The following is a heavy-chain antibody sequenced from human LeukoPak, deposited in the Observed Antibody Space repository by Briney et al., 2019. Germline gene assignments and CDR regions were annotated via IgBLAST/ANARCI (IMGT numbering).Heavy chain of an antibody. V-gene: IGHV5-51*01. CDR3: AKVKSFGHGFFYL. CDR1: GYDFSTSW. J-gene: IGHJ2*01. CDR2: IYIGDSDP. Sequence: GGSLQISSQGSGYDFSTSWIAWVRQAPGKGLEWGGSIYIGDSDPRYSPSFQGPVTMSADKSVITASLQWNSLQGSDTGVYFCAKVKSFGHGFFYLCARGTLVAVSS. D-gene: IGHD3-3*01.